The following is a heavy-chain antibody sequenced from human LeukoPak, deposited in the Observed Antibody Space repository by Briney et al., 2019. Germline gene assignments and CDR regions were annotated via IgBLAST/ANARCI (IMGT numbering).Heavy chain of an antibody. Sequence: SETLSLTCTVSGGSISSYYWSWIRQPPGKGLEWIGYIYYSGSTNYNPSLKSRVTISVDTSKNQFSLKLSSVTAADTAVYYCARAGTDTAMVQDYYYYYYMDVWGKGTTVIISS. CDR3: ARAGTDTAMVQDYYYYYYMDV. J-gene: IGHJ6*03. V-gene: IGHV4-59*01. CDR2: IYYSGST. D-gene: IGHD5-18*01. CDR1: GGSISSYY.